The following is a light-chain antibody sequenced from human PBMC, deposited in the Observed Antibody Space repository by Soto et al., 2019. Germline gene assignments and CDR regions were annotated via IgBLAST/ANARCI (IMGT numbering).Light chain of an antibody. J-gene: IGKJ5*01. CDR3: QQYDSSPIT. Sequence: EIVLTQSPGTLSLSPGERATLSCRASQSVSSSYLAWYQQKPGQAPRLLIYGASSRATGIPDRFSGSGSGTEFTLTISSLQSEDFAVYYCQQYDSSPITFGQGTRLEIK. V-gene: IGKV3-20*01. CDR2: GAS. CDR1: QSVSSSY.